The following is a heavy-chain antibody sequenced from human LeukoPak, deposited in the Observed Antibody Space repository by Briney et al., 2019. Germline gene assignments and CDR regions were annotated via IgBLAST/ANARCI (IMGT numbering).Heavy chain of an antibody. V-gene: IGHV3-23*01. CDR2: ISGSGGST. Sequence: GGSLRLSCAASGFTFSSYAMSWVREAPGKGLEWVSAISGSGGSTYYADSVKGRFTISRDNYKNTLYLQMNGLRAEDTAVYYCAKGYDSSGYYSGYYFDYWGQGTLVTVSS. CDR1: GFTFSSYA. J-gene: IGHJ4*02. CDR3: AKGYDSSGYYSGYYFDY. D-gene: IGHD3-22*01.